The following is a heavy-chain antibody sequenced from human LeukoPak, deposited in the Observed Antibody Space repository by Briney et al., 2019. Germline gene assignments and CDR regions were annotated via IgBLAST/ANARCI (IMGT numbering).Heavy chain of an antibody. Sequence: GGSLRLSCAASGFTFSSYGMHWVRQAPGKGLEWVSFIRYDGSNKYYADSVKGRFTISRDNSKNTLYLQMNSLRAEATAVYYCAKDESYCSSTSCYGNHFDYWGQGTLVTVSS. CDR2: IRYDGSNK. J-gene: IGHJ4*02. V-gene: IGHV3-30*02. D-gene: IGHD2-2*01. CDR3: AKDESYCSSTSCYGNHFDY. CDR1: GFTFSSYG.